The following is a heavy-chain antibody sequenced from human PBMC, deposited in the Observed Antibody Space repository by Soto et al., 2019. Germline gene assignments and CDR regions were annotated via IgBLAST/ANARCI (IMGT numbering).Heavy chain of an antibody. Sequence: QVQLVQSGAEVKKPGASVKVSCKTSGYKFTGYYMHWVRQAPGQGLEWMGWIDPYTGDTGYAQKFQGRVTVTRDTSISTAYMELSRLRSDDTAVYYCAKVKYYDISDYYNDPPYYFDYWGQGTLVTVSS. CDR2: IDPYTGDT. D-gene: IGHD3-22*01. CDR1: GYKFTGYY. CDR3: AKVKYYDISDYYNDPPYYFDY. J-gene: IGHJ4*02. V-gene: IGHV1-2*02.